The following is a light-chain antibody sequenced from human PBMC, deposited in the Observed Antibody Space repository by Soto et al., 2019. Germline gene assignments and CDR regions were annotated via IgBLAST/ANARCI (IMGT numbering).Light chain of an antibody. J-gene: IGKJ1*01. CDR2: KAS. CDR3: QHYNSYSEA. V-gene: IGKV1-5*03. Sequence: DIQMTQSPSTLSGSVGDRVTITCRASQTISSWLAWYQQKPGKAPKLLIYKASTLKSGVTSRFSGRGSGTEVTLTISSLQPDDFATYYCQHYNSYSEAFGQGTKVELK. CDR1: QTISSW.